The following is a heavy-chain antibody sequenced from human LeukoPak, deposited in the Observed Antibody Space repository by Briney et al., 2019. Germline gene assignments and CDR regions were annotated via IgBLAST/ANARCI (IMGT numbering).Heavy chain of an antibody. CDR2: MNPNSGNT. V-gene: IGHV1-8*01. CDR1: GYTFTSYD. D-gene: IGHD3-3*01. CDR3: AKDRRLRFLEWSSIGYFQH. J-gene: IGHJ1*01. Sequence: ASVKVSCKASGYTFTSYDINWVRQATGQGLEWMGWMNPNSGNTGYAQKFQGRVTMTRNTSISTAYMELSSLRSEDTAVYYCAKDRRLRFLEWSSIGYFQHWGQGTLVAVSS.